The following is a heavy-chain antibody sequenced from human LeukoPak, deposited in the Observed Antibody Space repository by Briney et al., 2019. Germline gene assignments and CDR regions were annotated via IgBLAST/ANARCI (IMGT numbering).Heavy chain of an antibody. CDR3: ARGGSWGYYYYYYMDV. D-gene: IGHD2-15*01. Sequence: SETLSLTCTVSGGSISSYYWSWIRQPPGKGLEWIGYIYYSGSTNYNPSLKSRVTISVDTSKNQFSLKLSSVTAADTAVYYCARGGSWGYYYYYYMDVWGKGTTVTISS. V-gene: IGHV4-59*01. J-gene: IGHJ6*03. CDR2: IYYSGST. CDR1: GGSISSYY.